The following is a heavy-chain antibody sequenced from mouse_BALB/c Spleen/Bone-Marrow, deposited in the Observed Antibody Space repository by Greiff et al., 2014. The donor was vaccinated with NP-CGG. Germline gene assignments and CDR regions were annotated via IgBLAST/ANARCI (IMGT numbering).Heavy chain of an antibody. J-gene: IGHJ4*01. D-gene: IGHD2-2*01. CDR2: IDPETGGT. CDR1: GYKFTDYE. V-gene: IGHV1-15*01. Sequence: QVQLQQSGAELVRPGASVTLSCKASGYKFTDYEMHWVKQTPVHGLEWIGSIDPETGGTAYNQNFKGKATPTADRSSTTAYMELRSLTSEDSAVYYCTREGIYFGYDVPMDYWGQGTSVTVSS. CDR3: TREGIYFGYDVPMDY.